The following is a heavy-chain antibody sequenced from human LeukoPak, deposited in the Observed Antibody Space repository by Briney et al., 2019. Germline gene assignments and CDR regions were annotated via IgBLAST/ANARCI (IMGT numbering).Heavy chain of an antibody. Sequence: PSETLSLTCTVSGYSITSTYYWGWIRQPPGKGLEWIGTISHSGSTYYNPSLRSRVTISVDTSKNQFSLRLSSVPAADTAVYYCARDYSGYIPGDAFDIWGQGTMVTVSS. CDR1: GYSITSTYY. D-gene: IGHD3-22*01. V-gene: IGHV4-38-2*02. CDR2: ISHSGST. CDR3: ARDYSGYIPGDAFDI. J-gene: IGHJ3*02.